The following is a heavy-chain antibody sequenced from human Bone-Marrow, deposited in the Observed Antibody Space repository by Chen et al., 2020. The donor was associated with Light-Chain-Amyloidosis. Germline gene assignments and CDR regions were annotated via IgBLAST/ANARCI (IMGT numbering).Heavy chain of an antibody. D-gene: IGHD5-12*01. Sequence: DVQLLESGGGLVQPGGSLRLSCAASGFTFRTSWMHWVRQAPGKGLVWVSRINPDGTGVDYADSVRGRVTISRDDAKSTVYLQMNSRRAEDTAVYYCSREFTGYDDYWGQGTLVTVSS. CDR2: INPDGTGV. CDR1: GFTFRTSW. J-gene: IGHJ4*02. CDR3: SREFTGYDDY. V-gene: IGHV3-74*01.